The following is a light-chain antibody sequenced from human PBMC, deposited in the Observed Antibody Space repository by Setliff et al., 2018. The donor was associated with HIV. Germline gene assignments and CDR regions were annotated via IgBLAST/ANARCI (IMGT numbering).Light chain of an antibody. V-gene: IGLV2-14*03. CDR2: DVS. Sequence: QSALTQPASVSASPGQSITISCTGTSSDVGGYDYVSWYQQHPGKAPRVMIYDVSKRPSGVSSRFSGSKSGNTASLIISGLQAEDEADYYCQSYDSSLGLVFGTGTKVTVL. CDR1: SSDVGGYDY. J-gene: IGLJ1*01. CDR3: QSYDSSLGLV.